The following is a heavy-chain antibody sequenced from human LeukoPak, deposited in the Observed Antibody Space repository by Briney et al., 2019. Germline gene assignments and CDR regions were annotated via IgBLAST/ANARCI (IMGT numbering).Heavy chain of an antibody. Sequence: GGTLRLSCAASGFTFSSYGMSWVRQAPGKGLEWVSAISGSGGSTYYADSVKGRFTISRDNAKNTLYLQMNSLRAEDTAVYYCARVPDSSGYYYAGGDAFDIWGQGTMVTVSS. J-gene: IGHJ3*02. CDR2: ISGSGGST. CDR1: GFTFSSYG. D-gene: IGHD3-22*01. V-gene: IGHV3-23*01. CDR3: ARVPDSSGYYYAGGDAFDI.